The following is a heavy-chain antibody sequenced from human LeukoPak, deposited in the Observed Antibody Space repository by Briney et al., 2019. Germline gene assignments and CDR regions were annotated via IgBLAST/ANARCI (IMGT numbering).Heavy chain of an antibody. CDR1: GGAISSSNW. CDR2: IYHSGST. D-gene: IGHD2-21*01. V-gene: IGHV4-4*02. CDR3: ARDPAFWGADCYSGY. J-gene: IGHJ4*02. Sequence: PSGTLSLTCAVSGGAISSSNWWSCVRLSPGEGLGWPGEIYHSGSTNYNPSLKSRVIISVDKSKNQFSLRLSSVTAATTAVYYCARDPAFWGADCYSGYWGQGTLVTVSS.